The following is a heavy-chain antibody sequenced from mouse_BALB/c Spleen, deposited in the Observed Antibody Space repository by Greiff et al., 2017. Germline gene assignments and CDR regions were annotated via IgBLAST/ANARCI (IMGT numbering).Heavy chain of an antibody. V-gene: IGHV1-18*01. CDR3: ARNYGDYFDY. Sequence: EVQLQQPGAELVKPGASVKLSCKASGYTFTSYWMHWVKQSHGKSLEWIGDINPNYDSTSYNQKFKGKATLTVDKSSSTAYMELRSLTSEDTAVYYCARNYGDYFDYWGQGTTLTVSS. CDR2: INPNYDST. CDR1: GYTFTSYW. D-gene: IGHD1-1*01. J-gene: IGHJ2*01.